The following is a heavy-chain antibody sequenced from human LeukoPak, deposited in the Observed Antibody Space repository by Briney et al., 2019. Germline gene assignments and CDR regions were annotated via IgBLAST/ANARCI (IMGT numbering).Heavy chain of an antibody. CDR2: ISGSGDST. CDR3: ALQGGDARIARFRGVVVHNFDY. D-gene: IGHD3-10*01. V-gene: IGHV3-23*01. Sequence: PGGSLRLSCAASGFTFRTYAMSWVRQAPGKGLKWVSEISGSGDSTYHADSVHDRFTISRDNSKNTLYLRMNSLRADDTAVYYCALQGGDARIARFRGVVVHNFDYWGQGTLVTVSS. J-gene: IGHJ4*02. CDR1: GFTFRTYA.